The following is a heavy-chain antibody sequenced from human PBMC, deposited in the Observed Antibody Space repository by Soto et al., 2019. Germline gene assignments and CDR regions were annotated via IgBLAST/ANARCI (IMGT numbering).Heavy chain of an antibody. Sequence: HVQLQESGPGLVKPSQTLSLTCTVSGGSISSGGYYWSWIRQHPGKGLEWIGYIYYSGSTYYNPSLKSRVTISVDTSKNQFSLKLSSVTAADTAVYYCARDPGDVMNDAFDVWGQGTMVTVSS. D-gene: IGHD2-21*01. V-gene: IGHV4-31*03. CDR2: IYYSGST. CDR3: ARDPGDVMNDAFDV. CDR1: GGSISSGGYY. J-gene: IGHJ3*01.